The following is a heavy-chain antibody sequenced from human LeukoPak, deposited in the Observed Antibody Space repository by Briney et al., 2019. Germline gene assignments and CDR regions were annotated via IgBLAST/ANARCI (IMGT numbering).Heavy chain of an antibody. D-gene: IGHD1-1*01. CDR1: GYTFTSYD. Sequence: ASVKVSCKASGYTFTSYDINWVRQAPGRGLEWMGWISAYNGNTNYAQTLQGRVTLTTDTSTSTAYMELRSLRSDDTAVYYCATSQRSNDAFDIWGQGTMVTVSS. CDR3: ATSQRSNDAFDI. V-gene: IGHV1-18*01. J-gene: IGHJ3*02. CDR2: ISAYNGNT.